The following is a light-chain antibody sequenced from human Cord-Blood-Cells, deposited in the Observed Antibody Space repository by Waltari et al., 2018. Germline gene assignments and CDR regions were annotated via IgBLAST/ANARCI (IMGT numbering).Light chain of an antibody. CDR2: GNS. CDR1: SSNIGAGYE. J-gene: IGLJ3*02. Sequence: QSVLTQPPSVSGAPGQRVTIPCTGSSSNIGAGYEVHWYQQLPGTAPKLPSYGNSNRPSGVPDRFSGSKSGTSASLAITGLQAEDEADYYCQSYDSSLSGSVFGGGTKLTVL. CDR3: QSYDSSLSGSV. V-gene: IGLV1-40*01.